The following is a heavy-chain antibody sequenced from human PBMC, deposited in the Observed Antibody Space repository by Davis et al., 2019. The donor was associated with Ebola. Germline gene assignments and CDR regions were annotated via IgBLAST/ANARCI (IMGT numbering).Heavy chain of an antibody. CDR3: ARELLRFGESQPFDY. CDR2: ISGSGGST. CDR1: GFTFSDYY. J-gene: IGHJ4*02. V-gene: IGHV3-23*01. Sequence: GESLKISCAASGFTFSDYYMSWVRQAPGKGLEWVSAISGSGGSTYYADSVKGRFTISRDNSKNTLYLQMNSLRAEDTAVYYCARELLRFGESQPFDYWGQGTLVTVSS. D-gene: IGHD3-10*01.